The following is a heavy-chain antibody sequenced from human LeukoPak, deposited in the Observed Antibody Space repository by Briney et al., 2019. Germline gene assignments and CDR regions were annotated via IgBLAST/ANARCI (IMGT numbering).Heavy chain of an antibody. V-gene: IGHV4-31*03. CDR3: ARGSTLIRGFDY. D-gene: IGHD3-10*01. Sequence: PSGTLSLTCTVSGGSISSGGYYWNWIRQHPEKSLEWIGYIFYSGSTYYNPSLKSRVTISVDTSKNQFSLKLSSVTAADTAVYYCARGSTLIRGFDYWGQGTLVTVSS. CDR1: GGSISSGGYY. J-gene: IGHJ4*02. CDR2: IFYSGST.